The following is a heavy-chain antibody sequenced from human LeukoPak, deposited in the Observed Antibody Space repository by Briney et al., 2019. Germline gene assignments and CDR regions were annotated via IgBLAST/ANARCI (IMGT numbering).Heavy chain of an antibody. V-gene: IGHV4-4*07. J-gene: IGHJ4*02. CDR3: AREFSGTSIAARVFDS. Sequence: SETLSLTCTVSGGSITSYYGSYIRQPAGKGLEWIGRIHTSGSTNYNPSLKSRVTMSVDTSKNQFSLKLGSVTAADTAIYYCAREFSGTSIAARVFDSWGQGTMVTVSS. D-gene: IGHD6-6*01. CDR2: IHTSGST. CDR1: GGSITSYY.